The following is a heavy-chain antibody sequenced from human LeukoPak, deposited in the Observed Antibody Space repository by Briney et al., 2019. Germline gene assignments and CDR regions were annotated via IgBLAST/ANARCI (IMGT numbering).Heavy chain of an antibody. J-gene: IGHJ4*02. CDR1: GFTFSSYA. CDR3: AKDGSSSWSPYYFDY. V-gene: IGHV3-23*01. D-gene: IGHD6-13*01. Sequence: GASLRLSCAASGFTFSSYAMSWVRQAPGKGLEWVSAISGSGGSTYYADSVKGRFTISRDNSKNTLYLQMNSLRAEVTAVYYCAKDGSSSWSPYYFDYWGQGTLVTVSS. CDR2: ISGSGGST.